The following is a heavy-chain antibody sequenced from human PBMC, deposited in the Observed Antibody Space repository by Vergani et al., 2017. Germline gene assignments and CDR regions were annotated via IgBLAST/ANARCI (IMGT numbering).Heavy chain of an antibody. CDR1: GGTFSSYA. Sequence: QVQLVQSGAEVKKPGSSVKVSCTASGGTFSSYAISWVRQAPGQGLEWMGRISAYNGNTNYAQKLQGRVTMTTDTSTSTAYMELRSLRSDDTAVYYCAGDYYGPRVVWGQGTLVTVSS. CDR2: ISAYNGNT. J-gene: IGHJ4*02. CDR3: AGDYYGPRVV. V-gene: IGHV1-18*01. D-gene: IGHD3-10*01.